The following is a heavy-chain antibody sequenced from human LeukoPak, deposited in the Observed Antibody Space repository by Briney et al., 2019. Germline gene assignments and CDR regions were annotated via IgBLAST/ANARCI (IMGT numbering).Heavy chain of an antibody. J-gene: IGHJ4*02. V-gene: IGHV3-74*01. Sequence: GGSLRLSCAASGFTFSDYWMHWVRQAPGKGLVWVSRIKTDGRSTNYADSVKGRFTISRDNAKNTLYLQMNSLRAEDTAVYYCARESCSSTSCSYFDSWGQGTLVTVSS. CDR2: IKTDGRST. CDR3: ARESCSSTSCSYFDS. D-gene: IGHD2-2*01. CDR1: GFTFSDYW.